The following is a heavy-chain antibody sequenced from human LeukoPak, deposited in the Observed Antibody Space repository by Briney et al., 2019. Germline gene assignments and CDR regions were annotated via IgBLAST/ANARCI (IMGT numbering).Heavy chain of an antibody. Sequence: PGGSLRLSCAASGFTFSSYGMSWVRQAPGKGLEWVSFISSSSSTILNADSVKGRFTISRDNAKNLLYLQMNSLRDEDTAVYYCARSLGSGQWPDWGQGTLVTVSS. CDR2: ISSSSSTI. D-gene: IGHD6-19*01. V-gene: IGHV3-48*02. CDR3: ARSLGSGQWPD. J-gene: IGHJ4*02. CDR1: GFTFSSYG.